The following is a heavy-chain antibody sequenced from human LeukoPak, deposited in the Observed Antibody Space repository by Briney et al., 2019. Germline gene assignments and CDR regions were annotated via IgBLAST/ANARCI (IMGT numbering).Heavy chain of an antibody. V-gene: IGHV3-23*01. Sequence: GGSLRLSCAASGFTFSSYAMSWVRQAPGKGLEWVSAISGSGGSTYYADSVKGRFTISRDSSKNSLYLQMNSLRAEDTAVYYCARESSGYYFDYWGQGTLVTVSS. D-gene: IGHD1-26*01. CDR2: ISGSGGST. CDR1: GFTFSSYA. J-gene: IGHJ4*02. CDR3: ARESSGYYFDY.